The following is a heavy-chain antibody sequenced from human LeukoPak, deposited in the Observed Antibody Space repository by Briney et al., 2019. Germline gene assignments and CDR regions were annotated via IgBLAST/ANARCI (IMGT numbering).Heavy chain of an antibody. J-gene: IGHJ4*02. Sequence: PSETLSLTCTVSGGSISSSSYYWGWIRQPPGKGLEWIGSIYYSGSTYYNPSLKSRVTISVDTSKNQFSLKLSSVTAADTAVYYCATLDYGDANFDYWGQGTLVTVSS. CDR2: IYYSGST. V-gene: IGHV4-39*07. D-gene: IGHD4-17*01. CDR3: ATLDYGDANFDY. CDR1: GGSISSSSYY.